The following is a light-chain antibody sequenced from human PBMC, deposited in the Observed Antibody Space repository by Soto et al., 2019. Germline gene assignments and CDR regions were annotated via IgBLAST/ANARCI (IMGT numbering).Light chain of an antibody. Sequence: EIVLTQSPDTLSLSPGERATLSCRASQSVSSVYLAWYQQKPGQAPRLLIFGPATRATGIPDRFSGSGSGTDFTLTISRLEPEDFAVYYCQQYGSSPTFGGGTKVDIK. V-gene: IGKV3-20*01. CDR2: GPA. CDR1: QSVSSVY. CDR3: QQYGSSPT. J-gene: IGKJ4*01.